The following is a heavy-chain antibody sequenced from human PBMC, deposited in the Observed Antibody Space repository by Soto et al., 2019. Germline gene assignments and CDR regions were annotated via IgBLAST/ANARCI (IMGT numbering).Heavy chain of an antibody. CDR1: GGTFSSYA. CDR3: ARVDTAMGGIDP. D-gene: IGHD5-18*01. Sequence: ASVKVSCKASGGTFSSYAISWVRQAPGQGLEWMGGIIPIFGTANYAQKFQGRVTITADESTGTAYMELSSLRSEDTAVYYCARVDTAMGGIDPWGQGTLVTVSS. J-gene: IGHJ5*02. CDR2: IIPIFGTA. V-gene: IGHV1-69*13.